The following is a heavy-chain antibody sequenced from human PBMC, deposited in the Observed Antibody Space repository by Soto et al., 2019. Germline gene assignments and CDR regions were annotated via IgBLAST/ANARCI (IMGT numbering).Heavy chain of an antibody. CDR2: IIPIFGTA. Sequence: SVKVSCKASGGTFSSYAISWVRQAPGQGLEWMGGIIPIFGTANYAQKFQGRVTITADKSTSTAYMELRSLRSEDTAVYYCARGGYYDFWSGYSNDAFDIWGQETTAPVSS. CDR3: ARGGYYDFWSGYSNDAFDI. V-gene: IGHV1-69*06. J-gene: IGHJ3*02. CDR1: GGTFSSYA. D-gene: IGHD3-3*01.